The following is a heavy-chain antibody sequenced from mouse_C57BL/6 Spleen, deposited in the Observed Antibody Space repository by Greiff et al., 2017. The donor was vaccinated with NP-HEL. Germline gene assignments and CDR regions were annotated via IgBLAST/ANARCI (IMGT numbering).Heavy chain of an antibody. CDR2: IWTGGGT. CDR1: GFSLTSYA. Sequence: VKLMESGPGLVAPSQSLSITCTVSGFSLTSYAISWVRQPPGKGLEWLGVIWTGGGTNYNSALKSRLSISKDNSKSQVFLKMNSLQTDDNTRYYCAREGLYRSYDRRSVAMDYWGQGTSVTVSS. CDR3: AREGLYRSYDRRSVAMDY. D-gene: IGHD2-14*01. J-gene: IGHJ4*01. V-gene: IGHV2-9-1*01.